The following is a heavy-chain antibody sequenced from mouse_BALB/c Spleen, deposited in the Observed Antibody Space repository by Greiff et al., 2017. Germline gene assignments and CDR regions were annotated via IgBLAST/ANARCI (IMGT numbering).Heavy chain of an antibody. J-gene: IGHJ4*01. CDR2: INAGDGDT. Sequence: QVQLQQSGAELVRPGSSVKLSCKASGYAFSSYWMNWVKQRPGQGLEWIGQINAGDGDTNYNGKFKGKATLTADNASSNAYMQLSSLTSEDSAVDFCARRGADDAMDYWGQGTSVTVSS. CDR3: ARRGADDAMDY. V-gene: IGHV1-80*01. CDR1: GYAFSSYW.